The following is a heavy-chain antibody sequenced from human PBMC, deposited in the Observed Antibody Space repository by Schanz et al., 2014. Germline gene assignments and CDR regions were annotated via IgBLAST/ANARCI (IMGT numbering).Heavy chain of an antibody. CDR1: GYTFTSNG. CDR3: ARDSHRRVAGPGY. J-gene: IGHJ4*02. Sequence: QVQLVQSGAEVKEPGASVKVSCKASGYTFTSNGITWVRQAPGQGLEWMGWINPSSGGTNYAQKFQGRVTMTRDTSISTAYMELNRLRSDDTAVYYCARDSHRRVAGPGYWGQGTLVTVSS. CDR2: INPSSGGT. V-gene: IGHV1-2*02.